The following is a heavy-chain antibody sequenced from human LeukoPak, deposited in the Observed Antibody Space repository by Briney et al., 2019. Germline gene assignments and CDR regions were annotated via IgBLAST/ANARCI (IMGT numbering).Heavy chain of an antibody. Sequence: GGSLRLSCAASGFSFSTHAMSWVRQAPGKGLEWVSTIYYSGGITYSADSVKGRFTISRDNAKNTLYLQMNSLRAEDTAVYYCAKDQGQAVVPRRFDYWGQGTLVTVSS. CDR1: GFSFSTHA. CDR3: AKDQGQAVVPRRFDY. J-gene: IGHJ4*02. CDR2: IYYSGGIT. V-gene: IGHV3-23*01. D-gene: IGHD2-15*01.